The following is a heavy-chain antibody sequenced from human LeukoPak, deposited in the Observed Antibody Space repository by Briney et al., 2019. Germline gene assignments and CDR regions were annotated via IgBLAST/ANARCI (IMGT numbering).Heavy chain of an antibody. CDR2: ISDSGGTT. CDR1: GFTFSSYA. J-gene: IGHJ4*02. V-gene: IGHV3-23*01. Sequence: PGGSLRLSCAVSGFTFSSYAMYWVRQAPGKGLEWVSSISDSGGTTYYADSVKGLFTISRDNSKNTLFLQMNSLRVEDTRVYFCARRYGGRTQYYFDYWGQGTLVTVSS. CDR3: ARRYGGRTQYYFDY. D-gene: IGHD3-9*01.